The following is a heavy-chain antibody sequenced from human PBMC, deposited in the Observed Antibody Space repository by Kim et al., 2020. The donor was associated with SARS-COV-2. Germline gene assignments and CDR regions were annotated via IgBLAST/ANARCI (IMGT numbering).Heavy chain of an antibody. CDR3: AKAGSQTLWFGALDYYYYGMDV. J-gene: IGHJ6*02. CDR2: ISGSGGST. D-gene: IGHD3-10*01. CDR1: GFTFSSYA. V-gene: IGHV3-23*01. Sequence: GGSLRLSCAASGFTFSSYAMSWVRQAPGKGLEWVSAISGSGGSTYYADSVKGRFTISRDNSKNTLYLQMNSLRAEDTAVYYCAKAGSQTLWFGALDYYYYGMDVWGQGTTVTVSS.